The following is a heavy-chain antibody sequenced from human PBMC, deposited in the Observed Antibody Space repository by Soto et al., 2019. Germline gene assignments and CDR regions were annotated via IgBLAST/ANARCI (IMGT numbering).Heavy chain of an antibody. CDR3: ERAGVAAAGILDY. J-gene: IGHJ4*02. D-gene: IGHD6-13*01. V-gene: IGHV3-33*01. Sequence: GGSLRLSCAASGFTFSSYGMHWVRQAPGKGLEWVSVIWYDGSNKYYADSVKGRFTISRDNSKNTLYLQMNSLRAEDTAVYYCERAGVAAAGILDYWGQGTLVTVSS. CDR1: GFTFSSYG. CDR2: IWYDGSNK.